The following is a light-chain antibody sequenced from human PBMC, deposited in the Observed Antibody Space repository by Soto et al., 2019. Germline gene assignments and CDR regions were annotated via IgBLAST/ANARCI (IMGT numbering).Light chain of an antibody. CDR1: QSVLYSSNTKNY. CDR3: QQYYSTPWT. Sequence: DIVMTQSPDSLAVSLGERATINCKSSQSVLYSSNTKNYLAWYQQKPGQPPKLLIYWASTRESGVPDRFSGSGSGTDFTLTISGLQAEDVAVYYCQQYYSTPWTFDQGTKVDIK. V-gene: IGKV4-1*01. J-gene: IGKJ1*01. CDR2: WAS.